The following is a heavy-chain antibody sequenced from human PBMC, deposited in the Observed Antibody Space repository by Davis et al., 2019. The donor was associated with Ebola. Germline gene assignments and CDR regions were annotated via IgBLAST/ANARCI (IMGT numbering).Heavy chain of an antibody. V-gene: IGHV1-3*01. CDR2: INAGNGNT. CDR1: GYTFTCYY. Sequence: ASVKVSCKASGYTFTCYYMHWVRQPPGQRLEWMGWINAGNGNTKYSQKFQARVTITRDTSASTAYMELSSLRSDDTAAYYCARPLYGNSWFGYVFDIWGQGTMVTVSS. CDR3: ARPLYGNSWFGYVFDI. D-gene: IGHD6-13*01. J-gene: IGHJ3*02.